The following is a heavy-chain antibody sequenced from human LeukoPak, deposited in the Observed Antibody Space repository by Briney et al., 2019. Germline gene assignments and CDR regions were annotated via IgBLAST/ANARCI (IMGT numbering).Heavy chain of an antibody. V-gene: IGHV1-18*01. D-gene: IGHD6-13*01. J-gene: IGHJ3*02. CDR3: AGEFQLVPQRFDI. CDR1: GYTFASYT. Sequence: GASVKVTCKASGYTFASYTFTWVRQAPGQGLEWMGWISANNNNIKIAQKFQGRITMTTDTSRSTVYMELRSLRSDDTAVYYCAGEFQLVPQRFDIWGQGTLVTVSS. CDR2: ISANNNNI.